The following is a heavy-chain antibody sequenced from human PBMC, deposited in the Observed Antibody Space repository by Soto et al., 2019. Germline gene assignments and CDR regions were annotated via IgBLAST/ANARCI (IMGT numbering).Heavy chain of an antibody. CDR2: IYYSGST. D-gene: IGHD2-21*02. Sequence: PSETLSLTCTVSGGSISTYYWSWIRQPPGKGLEWIGYIYYSGSTNYNPSLKSRVTISVDTSKNQFSLKLSSVTAADTAAYYCAREKTATQDAFDIWGQGTMVTVSS. CDR3: AREKTATQDAFDI. J-gene: IGHJ3*02. V-gene: IGHV4-59*01. CDR1: GGSISTYY.